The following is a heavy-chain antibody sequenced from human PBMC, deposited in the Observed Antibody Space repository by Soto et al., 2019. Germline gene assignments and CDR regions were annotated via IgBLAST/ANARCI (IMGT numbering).Heavy chain of an antibody. Sequence: SETLSLTCVVYGGSFSAFYWNWIRQPPGKGLEWIGEINHSGSTNYNVSLKSRVTISVDTSKNQFSLKLSSVTAADTAVYYCARIMRYSSGWYGFDYWGQGTLVTVSS. J-gene: IGHJ4*02. CDR2: INHSGST. V-gene: IGHV4-34*01. CDR1: GGSFSAFY. D-gene: IGHD6-19*01. CDR3: ARIMRYSSGWYGFDY.